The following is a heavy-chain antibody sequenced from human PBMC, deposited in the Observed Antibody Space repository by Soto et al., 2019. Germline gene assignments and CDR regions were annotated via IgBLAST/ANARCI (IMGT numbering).Heavy chain of an antibody. J-gene: IGHJ3*02. CDR3: ARDKLLPGIAAAGGAFDI. Sequence: EVQLVESGGGLVKPGGSLRLSCAASGFTFSSYSMNWVRQAPGKGLEWVSSISSSSSYIYYADSVKGRFTISRDNAKNSLYLQMNSLRAEDTAVYYCARDKLLPGIAAAGGAFDIWGQGTMVTVSS. V-gene: IGHV3-21*01. D-gene: IGHD6-13*01. CDR1: GFTFSSYS. CDR2: ISSSSSYI.